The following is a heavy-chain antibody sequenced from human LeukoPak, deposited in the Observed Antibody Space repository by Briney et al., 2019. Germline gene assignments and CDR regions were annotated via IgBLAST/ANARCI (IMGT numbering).Heavy chain of an antibody. CDR2: IWYDGSNK. V-gene: IGHV3-33*01. J-gene: IGHJ4*02. Sequence: GGALRLSCAASGVSFSSYGWRWVRQAPGKGLGWVGVIWYDGSNKYNADSVKGRFTISRDNSKTTLYLQMNSLRAEDTAVYYCAREFTGSGGYSLDYWGQGTLVTVSS. D-gene: IGHD3-10*01. CDR1: GVSFSSYG. CDR3: AREFTGSGGYSLDY.